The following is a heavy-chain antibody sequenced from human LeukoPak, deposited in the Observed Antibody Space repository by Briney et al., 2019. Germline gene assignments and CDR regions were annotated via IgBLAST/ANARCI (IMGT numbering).Heavy chain of an antibody. CDR3: ARDQQWLVLFDY. Sequence: PSETLSLTCIVSGYSISSGYYWGWIRQPPGKGLEWIGNIYHSGSSYYYPSLKSRVTISVDTSKNQFSLKLSSVTAADTAVYYCARDQQWLVLFDYWGQGTLVTVSS. CDR2: IYHSGSS. V-gene: IGHV4-38-2*02. CDR1: GYSISSGYY. J-gene: IGHJ4*02. D-gene: IGHD6-19*01.